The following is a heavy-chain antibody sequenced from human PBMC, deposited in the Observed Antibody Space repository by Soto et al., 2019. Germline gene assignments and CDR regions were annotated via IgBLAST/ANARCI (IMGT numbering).Heavy chain of an antibody. CDR3: AREGTGGWFDP. V-gene: IGHV3-30-3*01. CDR1: GSTFSSYA. CDR2: TSYDGSNK. Sequence: QVQLVESGGGVVQPGRSLRLSCAASGSTFSSYAMHWVRQAPGKGLEWVAVTSYDGSNKYYADSVKGRFTISRDNSKNTLYLQMNSLRAEDTAVYYCAREGTGGWFDPWGQGTLVTVSS. D-gene: IGHD1-1*01. J-gene: IGHJ5*02.